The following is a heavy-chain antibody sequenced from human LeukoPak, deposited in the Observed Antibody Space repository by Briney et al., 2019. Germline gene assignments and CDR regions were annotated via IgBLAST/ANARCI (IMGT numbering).Heavy chain of an antibody. Sequence: PSETLSLTCTVSGYSISSGYYWGWIRQPPGKGLEWIGSMYHSGNTYYNPSLKSRVTISIDTSKNQFSLKLSSVTAADTAVYYCARDPGSGYSGKIVDYWGQGTLVTVSS. J-gene: IGHJ4*02. CDR3: ARDPGSGYSGKIVDY. D-gene: IGHD5-12*01. CDR2: MYHSGNT. CDR1: GYSISSGYY. V-gene: IGHV4-38-2*02.